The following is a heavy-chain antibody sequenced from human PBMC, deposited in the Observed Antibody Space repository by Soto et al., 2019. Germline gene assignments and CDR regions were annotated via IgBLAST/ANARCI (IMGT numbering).Heavy chain of an antibody. CDR3: ARGCIEVTKHLCY. D-gene: IGHD4-17*01. CDR1: GYTFNTYG. V-gene: IGHV1-18*01. CDR2: INPYNGNT. Sequence: ASVKVSCKASGYTFNTYGITWVRQAPGQGLEWMGWINPYNGNTKFAQKLQDRVTMTTATSTSTAYMELASLRSDDTAVDYCARGCIEVTKHLCYGGQGTLVTVSS. J-gene: IGHJ4*02.